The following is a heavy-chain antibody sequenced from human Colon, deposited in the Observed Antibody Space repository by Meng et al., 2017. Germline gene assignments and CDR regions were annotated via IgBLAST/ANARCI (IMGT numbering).Heavy chain of an antibody. CDR3: AGGPWELDY. J-gene: IGHJ4*02. V-gene: IGHV4-61*01. D-gene: IGHD1-26*01. CDR1: DVSVTRMCQW. CDR2: IDYSRSI. Sequence: PSDALSLTYLLCDVSVTRMCQWCSWIRQPPGEGLAWIGYIDYSRSINYYPSLKSRVTISVDTSKNQFSRNLSSVTAADTAVYYCAGGPWELDYWGQGTLVTVSS.